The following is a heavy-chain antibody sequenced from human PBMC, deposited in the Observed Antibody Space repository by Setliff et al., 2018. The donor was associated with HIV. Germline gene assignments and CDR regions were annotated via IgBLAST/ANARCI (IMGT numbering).Heavy chain of an antibody. Sequence: LTCTVSGDTDFYWNWIRQPPGKGLEWIGYIHASGKTNYNPSLKSRVTLALDTSEMHFSLHLTSVTAADTAVYYCATLDPSGGNFLAYWGQGTLVTVSS. D-gene: IGHD2-21*02. CDR3: ATLDPSGGNFLAY. CDR2: IHASGKT. V-gene: IGHV4-4*09. J-gene: IGHJ4*02. CDR1: GDTDFY.